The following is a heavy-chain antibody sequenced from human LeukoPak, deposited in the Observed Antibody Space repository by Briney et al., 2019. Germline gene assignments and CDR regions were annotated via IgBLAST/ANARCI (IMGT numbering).Heavy chain of an antibody. J-gene: IGHJ5*02. CDR2: ISTDGNIK. Sequence: PGGSLRLSCAASGFTFSDYSMHWVRQAPGKGLEWLAIISTDGNIKYYTDSVKGRFIISRDNSKNTLYLQMNSLRGEDTAEYYCARDINWNWFDPWGQGTLVTVSS. CDR3: ARDINWNWFDP. D-gene: IGHD1-1*01. CDR1: GFTFSDYS. V-gene: IGHV3-30*04.